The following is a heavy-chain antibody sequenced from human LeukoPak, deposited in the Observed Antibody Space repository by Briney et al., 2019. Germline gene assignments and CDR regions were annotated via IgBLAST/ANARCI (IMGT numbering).Heavy chain of an antibody. D-gene: IGHD6-6*01. CDR2: IYYSGST. CDR1: GGSISSYY. V-gene: IGHV4-59*01. J-gene: IGHJ5*02. CDR3: ARGLDPGEQLVT. Sequence: SETLSLTCTVSGGSISSYYWSWIRQPPGKGLEWIGYIYYSGSTNYNPSLKSRVTISVDTSKNQFSLKLSSVTAADTAAYYCARGLDPGEQLVTWGQGTLVTVSS.